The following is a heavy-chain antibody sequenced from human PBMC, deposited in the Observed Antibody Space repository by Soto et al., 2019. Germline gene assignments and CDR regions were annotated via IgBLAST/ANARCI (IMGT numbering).Heavy chain of an antibody. Sequence: EVQLLESGGGLVQPAGSLRLSCAASGFTFSIYTMSWFRQAPGKGLEWVSSIYGNGRSTFYSASVKGRFTISRDNSGNTVYLQMSILRAEDTAIYYCAKDFTPDSRWDIDYWGQGSLVTVSS. V-gene: IGHV3-23*01. CDR3: AKDFTPDSRWDIDY. CDR1: GFTFSIYT. D-gene: IGHD1-26*01. J-gene: IGHJ4*02. CDR2: IYGNGRST.